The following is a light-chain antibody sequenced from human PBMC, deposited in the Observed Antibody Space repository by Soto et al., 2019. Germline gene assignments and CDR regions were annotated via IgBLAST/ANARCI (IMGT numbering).Light chain of an antibody. CDR2: AAS. CDR1: QSVNSGH. V-gene: IGKV3-20*01. CDR3: QDFGSLPYT. J-gene: IGKJ2*01. Sequence: LVLTQSPGTLSLSPGERATLSCRASQSVNSGHFAWYHQKPGQAPRLLIYAASTRATGVPDRFSGSGSETDFTLTISRLEPEDFAVYYCQDFGSLPYTFGQGTKLEIK.